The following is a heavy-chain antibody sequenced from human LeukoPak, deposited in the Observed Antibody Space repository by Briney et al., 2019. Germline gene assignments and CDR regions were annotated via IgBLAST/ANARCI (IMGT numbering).Heavy chain of an antibody. D-gene: IGHD2-15*01. J-gene: IGHJ6*02. Sequence: GGSLRLSCAASGFTFSSYAMSWVRQAPGKGLEWVSAISGSGGSTYYADSVKGRFTISRDNSKNTLYLQMNSLRAEDTAVYYCARVVYCSGGSCYPDYYGMDVWGQGTTVTVSS. CDR2: ISGSGGST. CDR3: ARVVYCSGGSCYPDYYGMDV. CDR1: GFTFSSYA. V-gene: IGHV3-23*01.